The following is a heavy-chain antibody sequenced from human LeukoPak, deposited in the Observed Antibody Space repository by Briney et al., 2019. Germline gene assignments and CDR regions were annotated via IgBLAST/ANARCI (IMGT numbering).Heavy chain of an antibody. CDR1: GFTFSSYA. Sequence: GGSLRLPCAASGFTFSSYAMSWVRQAPGKGLEWVSAISGSGGSTYYADSVKGRFTISRDNSENTLYLQMNSLRAEDTAVYYCAGVRYYYDSSGYYYYWGQGTLVTVSS. D-gene: IGHD3-22*01. CDR2: ISGSGGST. CDR3: AGVRYYYDSSGYYYY. V-gene: IGHV3-23*01. J-gene: IGHJ4*02.